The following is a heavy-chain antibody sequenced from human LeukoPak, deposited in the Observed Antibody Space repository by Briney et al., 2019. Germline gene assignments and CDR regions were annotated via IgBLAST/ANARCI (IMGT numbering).Heavy chain of an antibody. CDR3: VRLYGSGSYYTLLLGYYYMDV. CDR1: GFTFSSYG. CDR2: FSGRGDST. D-gene: IGHD3-10*01. J-gene: IGHJ6*03. V-gene: IGHV3-23*01. Sequence: PGGSLRLSCAASGFTFSSYGMSWVRQAPGKGLEWVSAFSGRGDSTYYADSVKGRFTISRDNSKNTLYLQMNGLRAEDTAVYYCVRLYGSGSYYTLLLGYYYMDVWGKGTTVTISS.